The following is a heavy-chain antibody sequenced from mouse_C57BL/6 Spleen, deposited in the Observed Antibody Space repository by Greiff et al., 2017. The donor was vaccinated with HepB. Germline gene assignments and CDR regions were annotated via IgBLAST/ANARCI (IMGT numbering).Heavy chain of an antibody. J-gene: IGHJ2*01. CDR2: IRSKSSTYAT. V-gene: IGHV10-3*01. D-gene: IGHD3-1*01. Sequence: EVQRVESGGGLVQPKGSLKLSCAASGFTFNTYAMHWVRQAPGKGLEWVARIRSKSSTYATYYADSVKDRFTISRDDSQSMLNLQMNNLKTEDTAIYYCVRDKPTAGFDYWGQGTTLTVSS. CDR3: VRDKPTAGFDY. CDR1: GFTFNTYA.